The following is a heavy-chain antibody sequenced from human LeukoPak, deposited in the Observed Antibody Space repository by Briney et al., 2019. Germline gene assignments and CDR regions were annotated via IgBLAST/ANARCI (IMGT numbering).Heavy chain of an antibody. J-gene: IGHJ4*02. D-gene: IGHD3-10*01. CDR2: VYYSGST. CDR3: ARVTVSGSYYYPFPY. Sequence: SETLSLTCTVSGGSTNSYYWTWIRQPPGKGLELIGHVYYSGSTYYSPSLKSRVTISVDTSKNQFSLKLSSVTAADTAVYYCARVTVSGSYYYPFPYWGQGTLVTVSS. CDR1: GGSTNSYY. V-gene: IGHV4-59*01.